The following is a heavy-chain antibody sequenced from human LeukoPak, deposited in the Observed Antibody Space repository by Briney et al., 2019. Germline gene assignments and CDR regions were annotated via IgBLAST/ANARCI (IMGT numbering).Heavy chain of an antibody. Sequence: SETLSLTCAVSGGSISSGGYYWSWIRQNPGKGLEWIGYIYYSGSTYYNPSLKSRLTISVDTSNNQFSLSLSSVTAADTALYYCARARGYDILTGYYRGWYFDLWGRGTLVTVSS. CDR1: GGSISSGGYY. CDR3: ARARGYDILTGYYRGWYFDL. CDR2: IYYSGST. V-gene: IGHV4-31*11. D-gene: IGHD3-9*01. J-gene: IGHJ2*01.